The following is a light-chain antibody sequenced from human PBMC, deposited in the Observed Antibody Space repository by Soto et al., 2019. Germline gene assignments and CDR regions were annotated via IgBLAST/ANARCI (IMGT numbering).Light chain of an antibody. CDR1: QSLLHSNGYNY. J-gene: IGKJ1*01. V-gene: IGKV2-28*01. CDR2: LGS. Sequence: DIVMTQSPLSLPVTPGEPASISCRSSQSLLHSNGYNYLDWYLQKPGQSPQLLIYLGSNRASGVPDRFSGSGSGTDFTLKISRVEAEDVGVYYRMQALQTPKFGQGTKVEIK. CDR3: MQALQTPK.